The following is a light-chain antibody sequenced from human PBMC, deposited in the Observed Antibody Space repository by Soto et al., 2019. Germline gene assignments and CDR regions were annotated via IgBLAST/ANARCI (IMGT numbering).Light chain of an antibody. V-gene: IGKV3-15*01. CDR1: QSVSSN. CDR3: QQYNNWPRT. CDR2: GAS. Sequence: ETVMTQSAATLSVSPGERATLSCRASQSVSSNLAWYQQKPGQAPRLLIYGASTRVTGIPARFSGSGSGTEFTLTISSLQSEDFAVYYGQQYNNWPRTFGQGTKVEIK. J-gene: IGKJ1*01.